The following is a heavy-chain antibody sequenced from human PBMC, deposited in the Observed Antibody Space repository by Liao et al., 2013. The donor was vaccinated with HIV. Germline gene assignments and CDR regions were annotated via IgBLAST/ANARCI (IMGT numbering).Heavy chain of an antibody. CDR3: ARDTTKDWNFDY. CDR2: IYISGTT. CDR1: GGSISSGSYY. Sequence: QVQLQESGPGLVKPSQTLSLTCTVSGGSISSGSYYWNWIRQPAGKGLEWIGRIYISGTTHYNPSLKSRVTISVDMSKNQLSLKLSSVTAADTAVYYCARDTTKDWNFDYWGQGTLVTVSS. J-gene: IGHJ4*02. D-gene: IGHD3/OR15-3a*01. V-gene: IGHV4-61*02.